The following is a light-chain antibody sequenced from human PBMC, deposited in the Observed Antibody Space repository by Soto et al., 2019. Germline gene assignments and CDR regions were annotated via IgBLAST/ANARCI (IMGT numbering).Light chain of an antibody. V-gene: IGKV1-5*03. CDR2: KAS. Sequence: IQMTQSPSPLSASVGGRVTITCRASQSISSWLAWYQQKPGKAPKLLIYKASSLESGVPSRFSGSGSGTEFTLTISSLQPDDFATYYCQQYNSYSWTFGQGTKVDIK. CDR3: QQYNSYSWT. J-gene: IGKJ1*01. CDR1: QSISSW.